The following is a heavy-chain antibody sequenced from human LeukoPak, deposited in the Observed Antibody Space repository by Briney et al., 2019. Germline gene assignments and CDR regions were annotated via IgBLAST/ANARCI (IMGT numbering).Heavy chain of an antibody. CDR2: IYYSGST. D-gene: IGHD3-10*01. Sequence: TSETLSHTCTVSGGSIRSYYWSWIRQPPGKGLEWIGYIYYSGSTNYNPSLKSRVTISVDTSKNQFSLKLSSVTAADTAVYYCAREGTDQYYYYYMDVWGKGTTVTVSS. CDR3: AREGTDQYYYYYMDV. V-gene: IGHV4-59*01. CDR1: GGSIRSYY. J-gene: IGHJ6*03.